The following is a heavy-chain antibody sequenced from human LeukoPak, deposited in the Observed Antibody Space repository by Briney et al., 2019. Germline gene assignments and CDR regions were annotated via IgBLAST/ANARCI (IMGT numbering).Heavy chain of an antibody. J-gene: IGHJ5*02. CDR1: GYSFTSYW. V-gene: IGHV5-51*01. CDR2: IYPGDSNT. Sequence: GESLKISCKGSGYSFTSYWIGWVPQMPGKGLEWMGIIYPGDSNTRYSPSFQRQVTISADKSISTAYLQWSSLKASDTAMYCARQRFTTRAYAGNWFDPWGQGTLVTVSS. D-gene: IGHD3-16*01. CDR3: ARQRFTTRAYAGNWFDP.